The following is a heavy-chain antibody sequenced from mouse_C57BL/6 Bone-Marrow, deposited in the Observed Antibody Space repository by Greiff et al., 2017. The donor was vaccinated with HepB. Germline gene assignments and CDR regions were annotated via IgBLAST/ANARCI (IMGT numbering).Heavy chain of an antibody. V-gene: IGHV1-39*01. D-gene: IGHD1-1*01. Sequence: VHVKQSGPELVKPGASVKISCKASGYSFTDYNMNWVKQSNGKSLEWIGVINPNYGTTSYNQKFKGKATLTVDQSSSTAYMQLNSLTSEDSAVYYCARPTTVVPYAMDYWGQGTSVTVSS. CDR3: ARPTTVVPYAMDY. J-gene: IGHJ4*01. CDR2: INPNYGTT. CDR1: GYSFTDYN.